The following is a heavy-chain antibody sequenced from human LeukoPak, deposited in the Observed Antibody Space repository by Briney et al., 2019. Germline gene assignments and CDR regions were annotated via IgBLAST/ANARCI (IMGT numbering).Heavy chain of an antibody. CDR1: GGTFSSYA. CDR3: AREPGSGEAFDI. CDR2: IIPIFGTA. D-gene: IGHD3-10*01. J-gene: IGHJ3*02. V-gene: IGHV1-69*13. Sequence: SVKVSCKASGGTFSSYAISWVRQAPGQGLEWMGGIIPIFGTANYARKFQGRVTITADESTSTAYMELSSLRSEDTAVYYCAREPGSGEAFDIWGQGTMVTVSS.